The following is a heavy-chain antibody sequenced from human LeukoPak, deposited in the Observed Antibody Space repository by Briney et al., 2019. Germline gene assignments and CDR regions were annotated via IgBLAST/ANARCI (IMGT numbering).Heavy chain of an antibody. D-gene: IGHD3-16*02. CDR2: ISGSGGST. Sequence: GESLKISCAASGFTFSSYAMSWVRQAPGKGLEWVSAISGSGGSTYYADSVKGRFTISRDNSENTLYLQMNSLRAEDTAVYYCAKDLSLPFDYWGQGTLVTVSS. CDR1: GFTFSSYA. CDR3: AKDLSLPFDY. V-gene: IGHV3-23*01. J-gene: IGHJ4*02.